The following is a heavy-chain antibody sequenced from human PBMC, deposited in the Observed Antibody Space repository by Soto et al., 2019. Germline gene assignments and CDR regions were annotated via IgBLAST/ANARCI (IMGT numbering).Heavy chain of an antibody. Sequence: PGGSLRLSCAASGFPVSSNYMSWVRQAPGKGLEWVSVIYSGGSTYYADSVKGRFTISRDNSKNTLYLQMNSLRAEDTAVYYCARDMVRGLYPEYFQHWGQGILVTVSS. CDR3: ARDMVRGLYPEYFQH. J-gene: IGHJ1*01. CDR2: IYSGGST. V-gene: IGHV3-66*01. CDR1: GFPVSSNY. D-gene: IGHD3-10*01.